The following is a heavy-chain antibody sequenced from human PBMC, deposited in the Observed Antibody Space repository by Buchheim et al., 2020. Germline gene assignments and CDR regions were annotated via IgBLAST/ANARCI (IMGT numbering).Heavy chain of an antibody. CDR2: INHSGST. Sequence: QVQLQQWGAGLLKPSETLSLTCAVYGGSFSGYYWSWIRQPPGKGLEWIGEINHSGSTNYNPSLKSRVTISVETSKNQVSLKLSSVTAADTAVYYCARVPGIVGAIGYWGQGTL. J-gene: IGHJ4*02. CDR1: GGSFSGYY. CDR3: ARVPGIVGAIGY. V-gene: IGHV4-34*01. D-gene: IGHD1-26*01.